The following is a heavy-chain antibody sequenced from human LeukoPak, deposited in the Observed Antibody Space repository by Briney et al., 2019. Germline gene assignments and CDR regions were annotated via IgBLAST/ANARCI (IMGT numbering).Heavy chain of an antibody. V-gene: IGHV1-18*01. Sequence: ASVKVSCKASGYTFTSYGISWVRQAPGQGLEWMGWTSAYNGNTNYAQKLQGRVTMTTDTSTSTAYMELRSLRSDDTAVYYCARVTRGTIVVVIKGAFDIWGQGTMVTVSS. CDR1: GYTFTSYG. CDR2: TSAYNGNT. D-gene: IGHD3-22*01. J-gene: IGHJ3*02. CDR3: ARVTRGTIVVVIKGAFDI.